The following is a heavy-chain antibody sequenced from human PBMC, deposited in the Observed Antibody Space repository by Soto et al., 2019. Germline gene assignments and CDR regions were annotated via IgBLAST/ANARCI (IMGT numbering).Heavy chain of an antibody. V-gene: IGHV1-2*02. J-gene: IGHJ4*02. Sequence: ASVSLRKASGYTFTGYYMHWVPQAPGQGLEWMGWINPNSGGTNYAQKFQGRVTMTRDTSISTAYMELSRLRSDDTTVYYCARDHSIADPPGYWGQGPLV. CDR3: ARDHSIADPPGY. CDR2: INPNSGGT. D-gene: IGHD6-6*01. CDR1: GYTFTGYY.